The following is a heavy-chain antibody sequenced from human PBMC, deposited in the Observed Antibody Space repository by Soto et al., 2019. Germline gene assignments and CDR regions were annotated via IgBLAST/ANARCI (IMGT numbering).Heavy chain of an antibody. CDR1: GYTFTSYD. D-gene: IGHD3-10*01. V-gene: IGHV1-8*01. CDR2: MNPNSGNT. J-gene: IGHJ5*01. CDR3: TLNAYGSGSYSWFDS. Sequence: ASVKVSCKASGYTFTSYDINWVRQATGQGLEWMGWMNPNSGNTGYAQKFQGRVTMTRNTSISTAYMELSSLRSEDTAVYYCTLNAYGSGSYSWFDSWGQGALVTVSS.